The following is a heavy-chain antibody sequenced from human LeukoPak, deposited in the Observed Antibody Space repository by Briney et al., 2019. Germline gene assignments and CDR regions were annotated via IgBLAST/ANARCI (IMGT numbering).Heavy chain of an antibody. CDR1: GGSISSSY. Sequence: PSETLSLTCTVSGGSISSSYWSWIRQPPGKGLEWIGYIYYSGSPNYNPSLKSRVTISEDTSKNQISLKLSSVTAADTAVYYCARDSLDCSGTSCYFSWFDPWGQGTLVTVSS. CDR2: IYYSGSP. CDR3: ARDSLDCSGTSCYFSWFDP. D-gene: IGHD2-2*01. J-gene: IGHJ5*02. V-gene: IGHV4-59*01.